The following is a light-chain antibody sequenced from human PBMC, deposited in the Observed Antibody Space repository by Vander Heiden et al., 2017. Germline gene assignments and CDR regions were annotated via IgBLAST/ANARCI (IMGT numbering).Light chain of an antibody. V-gene: IGKV2-30*02. Sequence: DAVMTQSPLSLPVSLGQPASISCRSSQSLVHSDGNTYLNWFHQRPGQSPRRLIYMVSNRDSGVPDRFSGSESGTDFTLKISRVEAEDVGVYYCMQGTHWPYTFGQGTNLEI. J-gene: IGKJ2*01. CDR3: MQGTHWPYT. CDR2: MVS. CDR1: QSLVHSDGNTY.